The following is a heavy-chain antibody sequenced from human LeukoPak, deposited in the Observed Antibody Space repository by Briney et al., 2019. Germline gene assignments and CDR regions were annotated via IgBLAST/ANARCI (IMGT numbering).Heavy chain of an antibody. CDR1: GFTFSSYA. CDR3: AKDPDYGDYVGYFDY. V-gene: IGHV3-23*01. Sequence: GGSLRLSCAASGFTFSSYAMSWVRQAPGKGLEWVSAISGSGGSTYYADSVKGRFTISRDNSKNTLYLQMNSLRAEDTAVYYCAKDPDYGDYVGYFDYWGQGTLVTVSS. D-gene: IGHD4-17*01. J-gene: IGHJ4*02. CDR2: ISGSGGST.